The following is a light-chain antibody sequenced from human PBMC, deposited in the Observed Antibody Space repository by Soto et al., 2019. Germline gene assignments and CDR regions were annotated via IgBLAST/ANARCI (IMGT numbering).Light chain of an antibody. J-gene: IGKJ1*01. Sequence: EIVLTQSPGTLSLSPGERVTLSCRASQSVSSKLGWYQEKPGQAPRLLIYGASARATGIPARFSGSGSGTEFTLTISSPQSEDFAVYYCQQYNKWPWTFGQGTK. V-gene: IGKV3-15*01. CDR3: QQYNKWPWT. CDR1: QSVSSK. CDR2: GAS.